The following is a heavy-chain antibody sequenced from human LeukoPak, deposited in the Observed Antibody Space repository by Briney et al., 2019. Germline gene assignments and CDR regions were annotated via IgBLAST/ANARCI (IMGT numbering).Heavy chain of an antibody. Sequence: PSETLSLTCTVSGGSISSGSYYWSWIRQPAGKGLEWIGRIYTSGSTNYNPSLKSRVTISVDTSKNQFSLKLSSVTAADTAVYYCARTKRSSWSPYYYYYMDVWGKGTTVTVSS. J-gene: IGHJ6*03. D-gene: IGHD6-13*01. CDR2: IYTSGST. CDR1: GGSISSGSYY. V-gene: IGHV4-61*02. CDR3: ARTKRSSWSPYYYYYMDV.